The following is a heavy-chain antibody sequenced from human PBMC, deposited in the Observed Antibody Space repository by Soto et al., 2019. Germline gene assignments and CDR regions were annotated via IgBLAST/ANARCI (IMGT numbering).Heavy chain of an antibody. CDR1: GGSISSYY. V-gene: IGHV4-59*01. CDR3: ARGREVRGLIRYFDY. D-gene: IGHD3-10*01. J-gene: IGHJ4*02. Sequence: SDTLSLTCTVSGGSISSYYWSWIRQPPGKGLECIGHIYYSGTTNYKPSLKSRVTMSLDTSKNHFSLKLSSLTAADTAVYFCARGREVRGLIRYFDYWGQGALVTVSS. CDR2: IYYSGTT.